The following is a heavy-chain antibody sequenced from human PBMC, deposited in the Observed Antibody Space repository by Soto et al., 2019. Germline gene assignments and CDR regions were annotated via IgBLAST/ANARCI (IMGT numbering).Heavy chain of an antibody. V-gene: IGHV1-18*01. Sequence: ASVKVSCKASGYTFTSYGISWVRQAPGQGLEWMGWISAYNGNTNYAQKLQGRVTMTTDTSTSTAYMELRSLRSDDTAVYYCAREARSIAAAGSVWFDPWGQGTLVTVSS. J-gene: IGHJ5*02. D-gene: IGHD6-13*01. CDR2: ISAYNGNT. CDR1: GYTFTSYG. CDR3: AREARSIAAAGSVWFDP.